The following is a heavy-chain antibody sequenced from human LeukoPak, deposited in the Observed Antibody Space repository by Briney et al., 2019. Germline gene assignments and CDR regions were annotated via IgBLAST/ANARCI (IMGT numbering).Heavy chain of an antibody. D-gene: IGHD5-18*01. CDR1: GFTFTNSG. CDR2: ISYDGSNK. J-gene: IGHJ4*02. CDR3: ARDKRGYSYGTNLDY. V-gene: IGHV3-30*19. Sequence: GGSLRLSCAASGFTFTNSGMHWVRQAPGKGLEWVAVISYDGSNKYYADSVKGRFTISRDNSKNTLHLQMNSLRAEDTAVYYCARDKRGYSYGTNLDYWGQGTLVTVSS.